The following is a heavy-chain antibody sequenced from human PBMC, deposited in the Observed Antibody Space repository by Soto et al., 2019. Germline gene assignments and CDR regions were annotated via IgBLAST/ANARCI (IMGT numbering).Heavy chain of an antibody. CDR1: GSTFTNHG. Sequence: QAQLVQSGAEVKKPGDSLRVSCKASGSTFTNHGFSWVRQAPGQGLECMGWISAYNGHANYAQRFQDRVTLTLDTSTSTAYMAVRSLRSDDTAVYYCARHGLNYDPSGYSFDSWGHGTLLTVSS. D-gene: IGHD3-22*01. V-gene: IGHV1-18*01. CDR3: ARHGLNYDPSGYSFDS. J-gene: IGHJ5*01. CDR2: ISAYNGHA.